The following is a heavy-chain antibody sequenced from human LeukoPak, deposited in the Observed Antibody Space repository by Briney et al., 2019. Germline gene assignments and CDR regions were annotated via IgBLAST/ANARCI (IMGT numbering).Heavy chain of an antibody. CDR1: GFTFSSYA. Sequence: PWGSLRLSCSASGFTFSSYAMGWVRHGPGHGLEWFLTISGSGGSTYYADSVKGRFTITRDNSKNTLYLQMNSLRAEDTAVYYCAKRHIAARLAYYYYMDVWGKGTTVTVSS. CDR2: ISGSGGST. CDR3: AKRHIAARLAYYYYMDV. J-gene: IGHJ6*03. V-gene: IGHV3-23*01. D-gene: IGHD6-6*01.